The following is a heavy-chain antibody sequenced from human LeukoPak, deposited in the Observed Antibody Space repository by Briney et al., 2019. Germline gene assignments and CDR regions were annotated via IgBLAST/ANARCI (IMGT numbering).Heavy chain of an antibody. CDR2: IYYSGST. D-gene: IGHD6-13*01. V-gene: IGHV4-34*01. CDR1: GGSFSGYY. J-gene: IGHJ4*02. Sequence: SETLSLTCAVYGGSFSGYYWSWIRQPPGKGLEWIGSIYYSGSTYYNPSLKSRVTISVDTSKNQFSLKLSSVTAADTAVYYCARDTFGYSSSLYYRSFDYWGQGTLVTVSS. CDR3: ARDTFGYSSSLYYRSFDY.